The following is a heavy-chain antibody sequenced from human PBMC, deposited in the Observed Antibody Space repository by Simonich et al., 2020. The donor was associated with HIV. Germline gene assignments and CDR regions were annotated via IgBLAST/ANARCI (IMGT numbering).Heavy chain of an antibody. D-gene: IGHD3-22*01. V-gene: IGHV3-30*07. CDR2: ISYEESNK. J-gene: IGHJ6*03. CDR3: ARGRYYYDSIGSRRNHHYYYMDV. CDR1: GFTFSSYA. Sequence: GGGVVQPGRSLRLSCAASGFTFSSYAMHWVRQAPGKGLEWVAVISYEESNKYYADSVKGRFTISRDNSKNTMYLQMNSLRAEDTAVYYCARGRYYYDSIGSRRNHHYYYMDVWGKGTTVTVSS.